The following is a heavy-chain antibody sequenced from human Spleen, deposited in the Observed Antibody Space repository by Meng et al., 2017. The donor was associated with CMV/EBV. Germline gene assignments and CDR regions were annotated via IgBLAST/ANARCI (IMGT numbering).Heavy chain of an antibody. D-gene: IGHD2-21*01. Sequence: GGSLRLSCAASGFTFSNYWMSWVRQAPGKGLEWVANIKQDGSEKYYVDSVKGRFTISRDNAKNSLYLQMNSLRAEDTAVYYCARAFICGGDCLPYDNLADYWGQGTLVTVSS. CDR1: GFTFSNYW. J-gene: IGHJ4*02. V-gene: IGHV3-7*01. CDR3: ARAFICGGDCLPYDNLADY. CDR2: IKQDGSEK.